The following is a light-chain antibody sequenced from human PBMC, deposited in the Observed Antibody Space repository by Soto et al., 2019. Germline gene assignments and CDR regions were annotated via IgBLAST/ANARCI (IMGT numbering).Light chain of an antibody. CDR1: QTVSSRY. V-gene: IGKV3-20*01. J-gene: IGKJ2*01. Sequence: EIVLTQSPGTLSLSPGERATLSRRASQTVSSRYLAWYQQKPGQAPRLLMYGASNRATGIPDRFSGSGSGTDFTLTISRREPEDFAVYFCQQYGRSPPFTFGQGTKVEIK. CDR3: QQYGRSPPFT. CDR2: GAS.